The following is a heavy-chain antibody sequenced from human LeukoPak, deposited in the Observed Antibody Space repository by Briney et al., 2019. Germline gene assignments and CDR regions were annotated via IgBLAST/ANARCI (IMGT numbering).Heavy chain of an antibody. Sequence: SGGSLRLSCAGSGFIFNNYAMTWVRQAPGKGLEWVSTISGSGGSTYYADSVKDRFTISRDNSKNTLYLQMNSLRAEDTAVYYCARDHDTWFDPWGQGTLVTVSS. CDR1: GFIFNNYA. CDR2: ISGSGGST. CDR3: ARDHDTWFDP. J-gene: IGHJ5*02. V-gene: IGHV3-23*01.